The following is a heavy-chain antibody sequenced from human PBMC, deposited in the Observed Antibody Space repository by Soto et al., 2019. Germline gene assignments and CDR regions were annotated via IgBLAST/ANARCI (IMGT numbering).Heavy chain of an antibody. CDR1: GFTFTSSA. D-gene: IGHD3-3*01. CDR2: IVVGSGNT. V-gene: IGHV1-58*01. J-gene: IGHJ5*02. Sequence: SVKVSCKASGFTFTSSAVQWVRQARGQRLEWIGWIVVGSGNTNYAQKFQERVTITRDMSTSTAYMELSSLRSEDTAVYYCAADPDLDYDFWSGLNWFDPWGQGTLVTVS. CDR3: AADPDLDYDFWSGLNWFDP.